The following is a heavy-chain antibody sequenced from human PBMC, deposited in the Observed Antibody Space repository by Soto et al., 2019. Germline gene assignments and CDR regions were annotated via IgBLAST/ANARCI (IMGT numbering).Heavy chain of an antibody. V-gene: IGHV3-23*01. Sequence: PGGSLRLSCAASGFTFSSYAMSWVRQAPGKGLEWVSAISGSGGSTYYADSVKGRFTISRDNSKNTLYLQMNSLRAEDTAVYYCAKEMAIFGVVKVYYYYYGMDVWGQGTTVTVSS. CDR1: GFTFSSYA. D-gene: IGHD3-3*01. J-gene: IGHJ6*01. CDR2: ISGSGGST. CDR3: AKEMAIFGVVKVYYYYYGMDV.